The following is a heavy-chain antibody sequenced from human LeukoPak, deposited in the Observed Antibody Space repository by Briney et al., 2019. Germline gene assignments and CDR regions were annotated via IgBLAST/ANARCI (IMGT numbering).Heavy chain of an antibody. Sequence: ASVTVSCKASGYTFTSYDINWVRQATGQGLEWMGWMNPNSGNTGYAQKFQGRVTMTRNTSISTAYMELSSLRSEDTAVYYCARGAYRYCSGGSCPLFDPWGQGTLVTVSS. CDR3: ARGAYRYCSGGSCPLFDP. D-gene: IGHD2-15*01. CDR1: GYTFTSYD. CDR2: MNPNSGNT. J-gene: IGHJ5*02. V-gene: IGHV1-8*01.